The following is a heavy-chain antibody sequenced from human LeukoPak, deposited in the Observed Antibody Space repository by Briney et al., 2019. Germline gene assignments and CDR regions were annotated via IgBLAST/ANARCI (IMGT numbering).Heavy chain of an antibody. CDR1: GGSISSYY. CDR3: ARLSEAGTDY. Sequence: KASETLSLTCTVSGGSISSYYWSWIRQPPGKGLEWIGYIYYSGSTNYNPSLKSRVTISVDTSKNQFSLKLSSVTAADTAVYYCARLSEAGTDYWGQGTLVTVSS. D-gene: IGHD6-19*01. V-gene: IGHV4-59*08. CDR2: IYYSGST. J-gene: IGHJ4*02.